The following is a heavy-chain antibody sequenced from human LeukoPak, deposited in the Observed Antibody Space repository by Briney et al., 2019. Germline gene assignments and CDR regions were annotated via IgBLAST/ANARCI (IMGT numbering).Heavy chain of an antibody. Sequence: SETLSLTCTVSGGPISSYYWSWIRQPPGKGLEWIGYIYYSGSTNYNPSLKSRVTISVNTSKNQFSLKLSSVTAADTAVYFCAREGTHDAFDVWGQGTMFTVSS. CDR2: IYYSGST. CDR3: AREGTHDAFDV. D-gene: IGHD1-14*01. J-gene: IGHJ3*01. V-gene: IGHV4-59*01. CDR1: GGPISSYY.